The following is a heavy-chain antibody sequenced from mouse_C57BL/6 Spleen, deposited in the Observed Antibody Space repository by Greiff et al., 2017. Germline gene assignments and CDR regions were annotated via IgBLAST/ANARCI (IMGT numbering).Heavy chain of an antibody. D-gene: IGHD1-1*01. J-gene: IGHJ4*01. Sequence: VQLQQSGAELARPGASVKLSCKASGYTFTSYGISWVKQRTGQGLEWIGKIYPRSGNTYYNEKFKGKATLTADKYSSTAYLELRSLTSEDSAVYFCVGNYYGSSDYYAMDYWGQGTSVTVSS. CDR3: VGNYYGSSDYYAMDY. CDR1: GYTFTSYG. V-gene: IGHV1-81*01. CDR2: IYPRSGNT.